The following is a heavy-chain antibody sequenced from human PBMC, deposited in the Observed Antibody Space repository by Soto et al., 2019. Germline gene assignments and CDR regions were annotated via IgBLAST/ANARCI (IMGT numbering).Heavy chain of an antibody. CDR1: GGAFSNFV. Sequence: GASVKVSCKAYGGAFSNFVISWVRQAPGQGLEWVGGITPMLDIVHYAQKFQGRVAITADESTSTAYMELSSLSSEDTAVYYCAIEVGQGWFDPWGQGSLVTVSS. CDR3: AIEVGQGWFDP. V-gene: IGHV1-69*13. CDR2: ITPMLDIV. J-gene: IGHJ5*02.